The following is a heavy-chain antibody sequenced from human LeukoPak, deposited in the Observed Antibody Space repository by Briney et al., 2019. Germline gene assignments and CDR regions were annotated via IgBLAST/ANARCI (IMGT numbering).Heavy chain of an antibody. Sequence: GASVKVSCKASGYTFTSYDINWVRQATGQGLEWMGWMNPNSGNTGYAQKFQGRVTMTRDMSISTAYMELSRLRSDDTAVYYCARDQPHYHNAFDIWGQGTMVTVSS. CDR2: MNPNSGNT. J-gene: IGHJ3*02. CDR1: GYTFTSYD. V-gene: IGHV1-8*01. D-gene: IGHD1-26*01. CDR3: ARDQPHYHNAFDI.